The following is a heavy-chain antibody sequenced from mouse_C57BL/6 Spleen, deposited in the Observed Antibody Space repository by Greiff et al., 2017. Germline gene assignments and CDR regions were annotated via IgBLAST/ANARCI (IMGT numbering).Heavy chain of an antibody. D-gene: IGHD2-4*01. CDR1: GYTFTTYP. Sequence: VQLQQSGAELVKPGASVKMSCKASGYTFTTYPIEWMKQNHGKSLEWIGNFHPYNDDTKYNEKFKGKATLTVETSSSTAYLELSRLTSDDSAVYYCARGDYGGSYAMDYWGQGTSVTVSS. V-gene: IGHV1-47*01. CDR3: ARGDYGGSYAMDY. CDR2: FHPYNDDT. J-gene: IGHJ4*01.